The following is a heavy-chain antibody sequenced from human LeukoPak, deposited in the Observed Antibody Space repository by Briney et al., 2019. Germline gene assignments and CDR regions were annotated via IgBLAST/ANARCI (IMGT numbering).Heavy chain of an antibody. CDR3: ARESFGSRGVVIFDY. CDR2: IYYSGST. V-gene: IGHV4-31*03. CDR1: GGSISSGGYY. D-gene: IGHD3-3*01. Sequence: SETLSLTCTVSGGSISSGGYYWSWIRQHPGKGLEWIGYIYYSGSTYYNPSLKSRVTISVDTSKNQFSLKLSSVTAADTAVYYCARESFGSRGVVIFDYWGQGPLVTVSS. J-gene: IGHJ4*02.